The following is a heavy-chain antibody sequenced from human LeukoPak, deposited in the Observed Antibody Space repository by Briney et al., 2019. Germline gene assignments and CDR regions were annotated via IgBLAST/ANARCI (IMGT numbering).Heavy chain of an antibody. J-gene: IGHJ5*02. V-gene: IGHV3-33*01. CDR3: ARSDYGDYGDWFDP. Sequence: PGGSLRLSCAASGFTFNSYGMHWVRQAPGKGLEWVAVIWYDGSNKYYADSVKGRFTISRDNSKNTLYLQMNSLRAEDTAVYYCARSDYGDYGDWFDPWGQGTLVTVSS. CDR1: GFTFNSYG. CDR2: IWYDGSNK. D-gene: IGHD4-17*01.